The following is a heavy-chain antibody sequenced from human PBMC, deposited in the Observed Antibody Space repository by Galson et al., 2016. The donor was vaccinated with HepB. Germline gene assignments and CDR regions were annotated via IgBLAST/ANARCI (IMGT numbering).Heavy chain of an antibody. CDR2: IDHSGTI. J-gene: IGHJ4*02. V-gene: IGHV4-34*01. D-gene: IGHD4-23*01. Sequence: ETLSLTCAVYGGSFSGYYWSWIRQPPGKGLEWIGEIDHSGTINYNPSLKSRVTISVDTSKNQFSLNLGSVTAADTAVYYCARAQTTVVTYIDNWGRGTLVTVSS. CDR3: ARAQTTVVTYIDN. CDR1: GGSFSGYY.